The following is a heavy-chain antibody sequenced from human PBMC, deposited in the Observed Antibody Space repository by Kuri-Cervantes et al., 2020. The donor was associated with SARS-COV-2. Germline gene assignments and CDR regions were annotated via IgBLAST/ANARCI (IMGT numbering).Heavy chain of an antibody. D-gene: IGHD2-2*01. J-gene: IGHJ5*02. V-gene: IGHV5-10-1*01. CDR3: ARPSSGHITSLDL. CDR1: GYSFTSYW. Sequence: NGSGYSFTSYWSSWVRQMPGKGLEWMGRIDPSDSYTNYSPSFQGHVTISADKSISTAYLQWSSLKASDTAVYYCARPSSGHITSLDLWGQGTLVTVSS. CDR2: IDPSDSYT.